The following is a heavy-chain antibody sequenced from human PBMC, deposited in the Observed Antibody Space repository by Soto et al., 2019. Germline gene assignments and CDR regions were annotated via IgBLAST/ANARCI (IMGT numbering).Heavy chain of an antibody. CDR2: IYHSGST. D-gene: IGHD6-13*01. CDR1: SGSISSSNW. J-gene: IGHJ4*02. V-gene: IGHV4-4*02. CDR3: ARASSSWIDFDY. Sequence: SETLSLTCAVSSGSISSSNWWSWVRQPPGKGLEWIGEIYHSGSTNYNPSLKSRVTISVDKSKNQFSLKLSSVTAADTAVYYCARASSSWIDFDYWGQGTLVTVSS.